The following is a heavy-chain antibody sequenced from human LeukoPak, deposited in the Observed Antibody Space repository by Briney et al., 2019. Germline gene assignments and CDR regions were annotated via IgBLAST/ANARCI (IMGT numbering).Heavy chain of an antibody. D-gene: IGHD3-22*01. CDR2: INSDGSST. CDR3: ARAPAYYYDSSGYYYFDY. CDR1: GFTFSSYW. Sequence: GGSLRLSCAASGFTFSSYWMHWVRQAPGKGLVWVSRINSDGSSTSYADSVKGRFTISRDNAKNTLYLQMNSLRAEDTAVYYCARAPAYYYDSSGYYYFDYWGQGTLVTVSS. J-gene: IGHJ4*02. V-gene: IGHV3-74*01.